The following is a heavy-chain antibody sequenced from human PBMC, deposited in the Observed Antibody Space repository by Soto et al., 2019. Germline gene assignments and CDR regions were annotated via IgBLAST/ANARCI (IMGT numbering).Heavy chain of an antibody. V-gene: IGHV4-30-2*01. J-gene: IGHJ5*02. Sequence: SETLSLTCAVSGGSISSGGYSWSWIRQPPGKGLDWIGYIYHSGSTYYNPSLKSRVTISVDRSKNQFSLRLSSVTAADTAVYYCARGPGPWGQGTLVTVSS. CDR1: GGSISSGGYS. CDR2: IYHSGST. CDR3: ARGPGP.